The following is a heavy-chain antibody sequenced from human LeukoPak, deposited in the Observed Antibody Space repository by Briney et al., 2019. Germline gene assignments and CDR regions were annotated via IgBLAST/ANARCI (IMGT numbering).Heavy chain of an antibody. CDR3: ARELASAAFDY. J-gene: IGHJ4*02. V-gene: IGHV3-74*03. Sequence: GGSLRLSCAASGFTFSVYWMHWVRQAPGKGLVWVSLIKSDGSSAMYADSVKGRFSISRDNAKNTLYLQMNSLRAEDTAVYFCARELASAAFDYWGQGIPVTVSS. CDR2: IKSDGSSA. D-gene: IGHD5-12*01. CDR1: GFTFSVYW.